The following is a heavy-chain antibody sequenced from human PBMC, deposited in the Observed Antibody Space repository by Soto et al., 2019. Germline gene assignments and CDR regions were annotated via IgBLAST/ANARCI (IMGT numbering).Heavy chain of an antibody. CDR3: AKDRGYSTFDI. Sequence: PGGSLRLSCAASGFSFSSYWMSWVRQAPGKGLEWVANMKEDGSEINYVDSVKGRFTISRDNAKNSLFLQMNSLRVEETAVYYCAKDRGYSTFDIWGQGTMVTVSS. CDR2: MKEDGSEI. V-gene: IGHV3-7*01. CDR1: GFSFSSYW. J-gene: IGHJ3*02. D-gene: IGHD1-26*01.